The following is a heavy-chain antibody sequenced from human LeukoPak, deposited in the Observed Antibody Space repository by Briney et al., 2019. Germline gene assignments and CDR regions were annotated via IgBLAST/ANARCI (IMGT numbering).Heavy chain of an antibody. Sequence: SGGSLRLSCAASGFTFSSYAMSWVRQAPGKGLVWVSRINSDGSSTSYADSVKGRFTISRDNAKNTLYLQMNSLRAEDTAVYYCASLSMVTPFDYWGQGTLVTVSS. D-gene: IGHD4-17*01. V-gene: IGHV3-74*01. CDR3: ASLSMVTPFDY. J-gene: IGHJ4*02. CDR1: GFTFSSYA. CDR2: INSDGSST.